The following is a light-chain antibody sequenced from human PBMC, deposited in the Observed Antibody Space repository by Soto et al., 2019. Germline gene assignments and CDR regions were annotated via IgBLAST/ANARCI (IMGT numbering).Light chain of an antibody. CDR2: GNS. CDR3: QSYDSSLSGYG. Sequence: QSVLTQPPSVSGAPGQRVTISCTGSSSNIGAGYDVHWYQQLPGTAPKLLIYGNSNRPSGVPDRFSGSKSGTSASLAITWLQAEDEADYYCQSYDSSLSGYGFGTGTKVTVL. J-gene: IGLJ1*01. V-gene: IGLV1-40*01. CDR1: SSNIGAGYD.